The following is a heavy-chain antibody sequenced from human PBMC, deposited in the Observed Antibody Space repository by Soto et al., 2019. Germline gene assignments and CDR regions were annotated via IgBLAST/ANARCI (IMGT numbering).Heavy chain of an antibody. CDR1: GGSVSSPTYY. D-gene: IGHD1-26*01. CDR3: AVGRGHVNTWFDP. J-gene: IGHJ5*02. CDR2: MYYSGST. Sequence: QVQLQESGPGLVKPSETLSLTCTVSGGSVSSPTYYWSWIRQPPGKGLEWIGYMYYSGSTNYNPSLKSRVTISLDTAKNQFSLKLSYVTAADTAVYYSAVGRGHVNTWFDPWGQGTLVPVSS. V-gene: IGHV4-61*01.